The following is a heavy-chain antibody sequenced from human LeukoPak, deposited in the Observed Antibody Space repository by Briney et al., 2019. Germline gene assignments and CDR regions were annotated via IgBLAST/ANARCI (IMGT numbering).Heavy chain of an antibody. V-gene: IGHV4-30-2*01. D-gene: IGHD3-22*01. J-gene: IGHJ4*02. Sequence: SQTLSLTCAVSGGSISSGGYSWSWIRQPPGKGLEWIGYIYHSGSTYYNPSLKSRVTISVDRSKNQFSLKLSSVTAADTAVYYCASFGGANYYDSSGYYEVEDYWGQGTLVTVSS. CDR3: ASFGGANYYDSSGYYEVEDY. CDR1: GGSISSGGYS. CDR2: IYHSGST.